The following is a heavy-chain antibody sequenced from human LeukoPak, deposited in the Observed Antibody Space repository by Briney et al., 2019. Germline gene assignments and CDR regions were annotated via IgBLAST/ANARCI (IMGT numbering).Heavy chain of an antibody. Sequence: ASVKVSCKTSGYTFTGNYMHWVRQAPGQGLEWMGWINPNSGGTNYAQKFQGRVTMTRDTSISTAYMELSRLRSDDTAVYYCARVRAKIPDYWGQGTLVTVSS. CDR2: INPNSGGT. CDR3: ARVRAKIPDY. V-gene: IGHV1-2*02. J-gene: IGHJ4*02. D-gene: IGHD2-2*02. CDR1: GYTFTGNY.